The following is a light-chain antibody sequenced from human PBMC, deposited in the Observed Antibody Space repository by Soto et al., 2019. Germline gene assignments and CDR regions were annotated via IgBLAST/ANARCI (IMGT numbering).Light chain of an antibody. CDR2: RNN. CDR3: QSSDRSVSSSWV. CDR1: SSNIGAGYD. Sequence: QSVLTQPPSVSGAPGQRVTISCTGSSSNIGAGYDVHLYQQLPVGAPQLLIFRNNNRPSGVPELFFGLKSCTSASLVIALLQAEDEATYYCQSSDRSVSSSWVFGGGTKLTVL. V-gene: IGLV1-40*01. J-gene: IGLJ3*02.